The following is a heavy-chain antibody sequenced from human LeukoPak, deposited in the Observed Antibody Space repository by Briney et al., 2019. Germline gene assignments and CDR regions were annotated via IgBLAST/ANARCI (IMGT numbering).Heavy chain of an antibody. D-gene: IGHD3-3*01. V-gene: IGHV3-33*01. CDR2: IWYDGSNK. CDR3: ARVRTIFGVDDAFDI. Sequence: PGGSLRLSCAASGFTFSSYVMHWVRQAPGKGLEWVAVIWYDGSNKYYADSVKGRFTISRDNSKNTLYLQMNSLRAEDTAVYYCARVRTIFGVDDAFDIWGQGTMVTVSS. CDR1: GFTFSSYV. J-gene: IGHJ3*02.